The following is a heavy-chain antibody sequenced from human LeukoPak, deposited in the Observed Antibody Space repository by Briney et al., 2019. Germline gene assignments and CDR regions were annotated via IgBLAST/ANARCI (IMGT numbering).Heavy chain of an antibody. CDR3: ARDLRAYDSSGFNFDY. CDR1: GGSVSSGSYY. CDR2: IYYSGST. J-gene: IGHJ4*02. Sequence: SETLSLTCTVSGGSVSSGSYYWRWIRQPPGKGLEWIGYIYYSGSTNYNPSLKSRVTISVDTSKNQFSLKLSSVTAADTAVYYCARDLRAYDSSGFNFDYWGQGTLVTVSS. D-gene: IGHD3-22*01. V-gene: IGHV4-61*01.